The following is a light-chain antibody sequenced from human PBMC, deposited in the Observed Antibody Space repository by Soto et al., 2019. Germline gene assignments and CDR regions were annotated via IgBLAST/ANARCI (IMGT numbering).Light chain of an antibody. Sequence: DIQMTQSPSAMCASVGDRVTITCRASQDIRNYLAWFQQKSGKVPKRLISAASSLQSGVPSRFSGSGSGTEFTLTISSLQPEDLASYYCLQYATYPLTFGGGTKVEVK. CDR3: LQYATYPLT. CDR2: AAS. J-gene: IGKJ4*01. V-gene: IGKV1-17*03. CDR1: QDIRNY.